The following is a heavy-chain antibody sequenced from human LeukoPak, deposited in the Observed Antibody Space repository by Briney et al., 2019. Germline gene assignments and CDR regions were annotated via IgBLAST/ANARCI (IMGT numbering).Heavy chain of an antibody. CDR1: GYTFTSYD. V-gene: IGHV1-8*01. CDR3: ARGRIQLWSRYYYFDY. CDR2: MNPNSGNT. D-gene: IGHD5-18*01. J-gene: IGHJ4*02. Sequence: ASVKVSCKASGYTFTSYDINWVRQATGQGLEWMGWMNPNSGNTGYAQKFQGRVTMTRNTSISTAYMELSSLRSEDTAVYYCARGRIQLWSRYYYFDYWGQGTLVTVFS.